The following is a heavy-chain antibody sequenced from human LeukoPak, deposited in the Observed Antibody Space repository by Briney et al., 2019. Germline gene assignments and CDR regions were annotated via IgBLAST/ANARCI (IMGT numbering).Heavy chain of an antibody. V-gene: IGHV3-23*01. CDR1: GFTFSSYW. Sequence: PGGSLRLSCAASGFTFSSYWMHWVRQAPGKGLEWVSAISGSGGSTYYADSVKGRFTISRDNSNNTLFLQMNGLRAEDTAVYYCAKAGFYYGSGNMSPLGIGYFTMDVWGQGTTVTVSS. CDR3: AKAGFYYGSGNMSPLGIGYFTMDV. D-gene: IGHD3-10*01. J-gene: IGHJ6*02. CDR2: ISGSGGST.